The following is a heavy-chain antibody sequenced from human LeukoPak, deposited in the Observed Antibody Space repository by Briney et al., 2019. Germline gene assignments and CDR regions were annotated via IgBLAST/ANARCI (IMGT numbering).Heavy chain of an antibody. CDR3: ARDFSYVKNDAFDI. J-gene: IGHJ3*02. CDR2: IYYSGST. D-gene: IGHD3-16*01. V-gene: IGHV4-39*07. Sequence: SETLSLTCTVSGGSISSSSYYWGWIRQPPGKGLEWIGSIYYSGSTYYNPSLKSRVTISVDTSKNQFSLKLSSVTAADTAVYYCARDFSYVKNDAFDIWGQGTMVTVSS. CDR1: GGSISSSSYY.